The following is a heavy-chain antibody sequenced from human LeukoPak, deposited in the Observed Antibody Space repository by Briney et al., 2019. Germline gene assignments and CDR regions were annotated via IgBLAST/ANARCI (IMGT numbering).Heavy chain of an antibody. CDR1: GGSISSSSYY. J-gene: IGHJ4*02. D-gene: IGHD3-3*01. V-gene: IGHV4-39*07. Sequence: PSETLSLTCTVSGGSISSSSYYWGWIRQPPGKGLEWIGSIYYSGSTYYNPSLKSRVTISVDTSKNQFSLKLSSVTAADTAVYYCARTHYDFWSGYYQDYWGQGTLVTVSS. CDR2: IYYSGST. CDR3: ARTHYDFWSGYYQDY.